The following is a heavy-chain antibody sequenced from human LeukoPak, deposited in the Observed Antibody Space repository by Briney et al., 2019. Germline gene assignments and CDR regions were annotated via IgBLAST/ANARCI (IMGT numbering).Heavy chain of an antibody. CDR3: ARDGCSSTSCNYYYYYYMDV. CDR2: IRYDGSNK. V-gene: IGHV3-30*02. CDR1: GFTFSSYG. J-gene: IGHJ6*03. D-gene: IGHD2-2*01. Sequence: PGGSLRLSCAASGFTFSSYGMHWVRQAPGKGLEWVAFIRYDGSNKYYADSVKGRFTISRDSSKNTLYLQMNSLRAEDTAVYYCARDGCSSTSCNYYYYYYMDVWGKGTTVTVSS.